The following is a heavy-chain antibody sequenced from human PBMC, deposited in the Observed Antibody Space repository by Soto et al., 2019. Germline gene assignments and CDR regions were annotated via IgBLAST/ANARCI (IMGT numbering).Heavy chain of an antibody. Sequence: VQLQESGPGLVKPSETLSLSCDVSGASLLSSYWSWVRQPAGKGLEWIGHIFSSGRTSYNPSLNSRVTMSIDTPNNKFSLNLNSVTAADTAVYYCAKGWDVKYFDHWGQGARVTVSS. V-gene: IGHV4-4*07. CDR3: AKGWDVKYFDH. CDR2: IFSSGRT. D-gene: IGHD1-26*01. CDR1: GASLLSSY. J-gene: IGHJ4*02.